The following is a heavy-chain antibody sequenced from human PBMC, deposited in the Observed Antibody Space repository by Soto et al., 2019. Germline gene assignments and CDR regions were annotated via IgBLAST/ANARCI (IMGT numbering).Heavy chain of an antibody. J-gene: IGHJ4*02. D-gene: IGHD3-22*01. Sequence: QVQLVESGGGVVQPGRSLRLSCTASGFTLSDYGIHWVRQAPGKGLEWVAVIWHDGGEKYYADSVTGRFTISRDNSKNTVHLQIDSLGTEDTALYYCARDPGRDSPIDYWGQGTLVTVSS. CDR2: IWHDGGEK. V-gene: IGHV3-33*01. CDR1: GFTLSDYG. CDR3: ARDPGRDSPIDY.